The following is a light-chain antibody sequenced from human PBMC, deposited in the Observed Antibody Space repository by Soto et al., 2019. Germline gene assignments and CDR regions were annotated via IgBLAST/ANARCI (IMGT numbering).Light chain of an antibody. CDR3: QQYDDWPPT. CDR2: DAS. CDR1: QSVSNK. J-gene: IGKJ1*01. V-gene: IGKV3-15*01. Sequence: EIVITPSPTTVSVSPGESVTLSCRASQSVSNKLAWYQQKPGKAPRLLIYDASGRAGSVPARLSGSGSGTEFTLTISSLQSEDFAVYFCQQYDDWPPTSGQGTKVDIK.